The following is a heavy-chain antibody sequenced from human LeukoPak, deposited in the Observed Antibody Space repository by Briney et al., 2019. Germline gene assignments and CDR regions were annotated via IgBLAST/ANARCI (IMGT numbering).Heavy chain of an antibody. CDR1: GFTFSSYA. D-gene: IGHD2-2*01. CDR2: ISYDGSNK. CDR3: AKDHDALVPAAQFDY. V-gene: IGHV3-30-3*01. J-gene: IGHJ4*02. Sequence: GRSLRLSCAASGFTFSSYAMHWVRQAPGKGLEWVAVISYDGSNKYYADSVKGRFTISRDNSKNTLSLQMTSLRAGDTAVYHCAKDHDALVPAAQFDYWGQGTLVTVSS.